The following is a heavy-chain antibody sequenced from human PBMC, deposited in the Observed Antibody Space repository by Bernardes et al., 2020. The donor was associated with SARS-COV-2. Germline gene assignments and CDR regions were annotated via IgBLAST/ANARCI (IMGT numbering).Heavy chain of an antibody. D-gene: IGHD6-6*01. CDR2: INPSGGST. V-gene: IGHV1-46*01. J-gene: IGHJ6*02. Sequence: ASMKVSCKASGYTFTSYYMHWVRQAPGQGLEWMGIINPSGGSTSYAQKFQGRVTMTRDTSTSTVYMELSSLRSEDTAVYYCARNTYSSSGYYYYGMDVWGPGTTVTVSS. CDR3: ARNTYSSSGYYYYGMDV. CDR1: GYTFTSYY.